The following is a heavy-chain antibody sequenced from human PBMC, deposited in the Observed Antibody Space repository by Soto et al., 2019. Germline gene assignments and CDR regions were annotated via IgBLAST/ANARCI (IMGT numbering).Heavy chain of an antibody. J-gene: IGHJ6*02. Sequence: QVQLVECGGGVVQPGGSLRLSCAASGFTFSYGFHWVRQAPGKGLEGVAVIWWEGSNKIYADSVTGRFTISSANSKKTLYLEMNSLRADDTAIYYCAREGYCSGGGCYSGMEVWGQGTKVTVSS. CDR2: IWWEGSNK. CDR3: AREGYCSGGGCYSGMEV. CDR1: GFTFSYG. D-gene: IGHD2-15*01. V-gene: IGHV3-33*01.